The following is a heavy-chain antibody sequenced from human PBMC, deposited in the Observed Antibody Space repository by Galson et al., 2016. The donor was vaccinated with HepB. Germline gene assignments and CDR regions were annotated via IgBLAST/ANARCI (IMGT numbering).Heavy chain of an antibody. V-gene: IGHV3-74*01. J-gene: IGHJ4*02. CDR3: AAHKRQRVSDYEDY. D-gene: IGHD6-25*01. Sequence: SLRHSCADSGFIVSDYWVHCVRQPPGKGLLWVSRISPDGTRTAYADSVKGRFTISRDNAKNTLCLQMNSRRAEDTPVYFCAAHKRQRVSDYEDYWGQGILVSVSS. CDR1: GFIVSDYW. CDR2: ISPDGTRT.